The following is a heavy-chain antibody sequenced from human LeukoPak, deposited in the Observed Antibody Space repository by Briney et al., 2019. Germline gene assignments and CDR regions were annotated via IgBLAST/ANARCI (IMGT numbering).Heavy chain of an antibody. Sequence: SETLSLTCTVSGGSISTFYWSWIRQPPGRGLEWIGYIYYTGSTNYNPSLKGRVTISVDTSKNQFSLRLSSVTAADTAVYYCARHYYDSNGDAFDIWGQGTMVTVSS. CDR3: ARHYYDSNGDAFDI. CDR1: GGSISTFY. J-gene: IGHJ3*02. D-gene: IGHD3-22*01. V-gene: IGHV4-59*08. CDR2: IYYTGST.